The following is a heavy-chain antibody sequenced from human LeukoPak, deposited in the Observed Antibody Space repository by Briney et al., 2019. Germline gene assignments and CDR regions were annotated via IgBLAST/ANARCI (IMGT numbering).Heavy chain of an antibody. J-gene: IGHJ4*02. V-gene: IGHV3-48*03. CDR3: ARDGSPDYYGSGSYNY. Sequence: GGSLRLSCAASGFTFSSYEMNWVRQAPGKGLEWVSYISGSGSTIYYADSVKGRFTISRDNAKNSLYLQMNSLRAEDTALYYCARDGSPDYYGSGSYNYWGQGTLVSVSS. D-gene: IGHD3-10*01. CDR1: GFTFSSYE. CDR2: ISGSGSTI.